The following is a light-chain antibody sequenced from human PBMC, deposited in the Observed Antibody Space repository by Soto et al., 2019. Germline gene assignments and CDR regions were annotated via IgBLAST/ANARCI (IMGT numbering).Light chain of an antibody. V-gene: IGKV3-11*01. CDR3: QQRSSWPN. J-gene: IGKJ5*01. CDR1: HTISSSY. CDR2: DAS. Sequence: IVLSQSSGPPRLSRWEVAPPPSRASHTISSSYLTWYQQRPGQPPRLLIYDASNRATGVPARFSGSGSGTDFTLTINSLEPEDFAVYYCQQRSSWPNFGQGTRLEI.